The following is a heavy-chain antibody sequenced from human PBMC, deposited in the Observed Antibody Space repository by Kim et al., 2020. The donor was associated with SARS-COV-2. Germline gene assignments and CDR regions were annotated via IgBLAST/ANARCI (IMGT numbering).Heavy chain of an antibody. CDR1: GGSISSYY. Sequence: SETLSLTCTVSGGSISSYYWSWIRRPPGKGLEWIGYIYYSGSTNYNPSLKSRVTISVDTSKNQFSLKLSSVTAADTAVYYCARATVATPGGYYYGMDVWGQGTTVTVSS. D-gene: IGHD4-4*01. J-gene: IGHJ6*02. V-gene: IGHV4-59*01. CDR2: IYYSGST. CDR3: ARATVATPGGYYYGMDV.